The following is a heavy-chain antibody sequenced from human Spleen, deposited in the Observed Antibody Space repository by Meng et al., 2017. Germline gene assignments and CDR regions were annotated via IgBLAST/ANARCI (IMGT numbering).Heavy chain of an antibody. V-gene: IGHV3-74*03. CDR2: INTDASIT. CDR1: GFTFSSYN. CDR3: ARDADWVIFDH. J-gene: IGHJ4*02. Sequence: GESLKISCAASGFTFSSYNMHWVRQTPGEGLVWVSRINTDASITTYADSVKGRFTISRDDAKNTVYLQMNSLSAEDTAVYYCARDADWVIFDHWGQGALVTVSS. D-gene: IGHD3-9*01.